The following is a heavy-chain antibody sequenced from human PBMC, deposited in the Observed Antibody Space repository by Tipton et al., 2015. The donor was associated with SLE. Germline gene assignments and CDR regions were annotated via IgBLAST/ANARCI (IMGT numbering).Heavy chain of an antibody. CDR1: GGSFSGYH. J-gene: IGHJ1*01. V-gene: IGHV4-34*01. D-gene: IGHD2-8*01. CDR3: AGLMVYAMGFQH. CDR2: INHSGSS. Sequence: TLSLTCAVYGGSFSGYHWSWIRQPPGKGLEWIGEINHSGSSNYNPSLKSRVTISVDTSKNQFSLKLSSVTAADTAVYYCAGLMVYAMGFQHWGQGTLVTVSS.